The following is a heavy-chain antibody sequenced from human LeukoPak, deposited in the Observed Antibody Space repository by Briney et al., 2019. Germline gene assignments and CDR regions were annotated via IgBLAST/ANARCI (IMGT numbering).Heavy chain of an antibody. CDR2: IRYDGTNK. Sequence: PGGSLRLSCAASGFTFSSYAMSWVRQAPGKGLEWVTFIRYDGTNKYHADSVKGRFSISRDNSKYTVYLQMNSLRAEDTAVYYCAKVGSGWYGVDYWGQGTLVTVSS. V-gene: IGHV3-30*02. J-gene: IGHJ4*02. D-gene: IGHD6-19*01. CDR3: AKVGSGWYGVDY. CDR1: GFTFSSYA.